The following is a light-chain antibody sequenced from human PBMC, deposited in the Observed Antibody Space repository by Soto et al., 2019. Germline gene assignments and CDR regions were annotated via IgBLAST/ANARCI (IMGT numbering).Light chain of an antibody. Sequence: QSALTQPASVSGSPGQSITISCTGASSDVGDYSYVSWYQHHPGQAPELLIYEVSNRPSGVSHRFSGSKSGNTASLTISGLQAEDEADYYCSSFAGNKELFGGGTQLTVL. CDR3: SSFAGNKEL. CDR1: SSDVGDYSY. J-gene: IGLJ2*01. CDR2: EVS. V-gene: IGLV2-14*01.